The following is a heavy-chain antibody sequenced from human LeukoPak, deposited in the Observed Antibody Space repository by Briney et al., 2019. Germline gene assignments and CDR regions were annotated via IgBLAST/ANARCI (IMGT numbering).Heavy chain of an antibody. CDR1: GFTVSSNY. Sequence: GGSLRLSCAASGFTVSSNYMSWVRQAPGKGLEWVSVIYSGGSTYYADSVKGRFTISRDNSKNTLYLQMNSLRAEDTAVYYCARAYSSSFNFVYWGQGTLVTVSS. J-gene: IGHJ4*02. CDR3: ARAYSSSFNFVY. CDR2: IYSGGST. V-gene: IGHV3-66*01. D-gene: IGHD6-6*01.